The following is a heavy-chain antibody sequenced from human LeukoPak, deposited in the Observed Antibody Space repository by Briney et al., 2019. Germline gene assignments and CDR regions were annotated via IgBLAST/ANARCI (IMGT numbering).Heavy chain of an antibody. CDR3: ARVLSGSYDNYFDY. Sequence: PGGSLRLSCAASGFTFSSHSIIWVRQSPGKGLEWVSYMSSSGSPKYYADSVKGRSTISRDNGKNSLYLQMNSLRDEDTAVYYCARVLSGSYDNYFDYWGQGTLVTVSS. CDR2: MSSSGSPK. CDR1: GFTFSSHS. V-gene: IGHV3-48*02. J-gene: IGHJ4*02. D-gene: IGHD1-26*01.